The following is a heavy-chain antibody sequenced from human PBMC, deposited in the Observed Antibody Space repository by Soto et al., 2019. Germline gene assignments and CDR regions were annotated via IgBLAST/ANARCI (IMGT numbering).Heavy chain of an antibody. CDR2: INTSGGNT. CDR1: GFTFSNYA. Sequence: EVQLLESGGGLVQPGGSLRLSCAASGFTFSNYAMTWVRQAPGKGLECVSTINTSGGNTHYADSVKGRFSVSRDNSKNTPSLQVNNLRAEETAVYYCTKEWQHDSWGQGTRVTVSS. V-gene: IGHV3-23*01. CDR3: TKEWQHDS. D-gene: IGHD6-13*01. J-gene: IGHJ5*01.